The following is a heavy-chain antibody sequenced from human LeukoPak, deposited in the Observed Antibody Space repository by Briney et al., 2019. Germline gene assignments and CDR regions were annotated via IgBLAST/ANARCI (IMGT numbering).Heavy chain of an antibody. CDR1: GGSISSGSYY. D-gene: IGHD3-3*01. V-gene: IGHV4-31*03. CDR3: ARDHSYDFWSGYLPYYYYGMDV. CDR2: IYYSGST. Sequence: PSETLSLTCTVSGGSISSGSYYWSWIRQHPGKGLEWIGYIYYSGSTYYNPSLKSRVTISVDTSKNQFSLKLSSVTAADTAVYYCARDHSYDFWSGYLPYYYYGMDVWGQGTTVTVSS. J-gene: IGHJ6*02.